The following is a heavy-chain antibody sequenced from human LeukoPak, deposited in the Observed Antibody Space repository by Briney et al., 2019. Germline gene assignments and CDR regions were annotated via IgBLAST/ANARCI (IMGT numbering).Heavy chain of an antibody. CDR2: ISGSGGST. V-gene: IGHV3-23*01. CDR3: AKVGSAGAYYYYYMDV. D-gene: IGHD4/OR15-4a*01. Sequence: PGGSLRLSCAASGFTFSSYAMSWVRQAPGKGLEWVSAISGSGGSTYYADSVKGRFTISRDNSKNTLYLQMNRLRAEDTAVYYCAKVGSAGAYYYYYMDVWGKGTTVTVSS. J-gene: IGHJ6*03. CDR1: GFTFSSYA.